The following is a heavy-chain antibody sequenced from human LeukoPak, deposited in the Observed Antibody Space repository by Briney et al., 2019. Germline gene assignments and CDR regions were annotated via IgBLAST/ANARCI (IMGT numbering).Heavy chain of an antibody. V-gene: IGHV4-38-2*02. J-gene: IGHJ4*02. Sequence: PSETLSLTCSVSGYSISSGYYWGWIRQPPGKGLEWIGSLYHSGSTYYNPSLKSRVTISVDTSKNQFSLKLNSVTAADTAVYYCARRGPRAISGPNYFDYCGQGTLVTVSS. D-gene: IGHD2-15*01. CDR3: ARRGPRAISGPNYFDY. CDR2: LYHSGST. CDR1: GYSISSGYY.